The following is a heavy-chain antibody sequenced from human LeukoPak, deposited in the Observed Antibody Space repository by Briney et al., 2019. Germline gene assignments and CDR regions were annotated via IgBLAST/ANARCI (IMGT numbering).Heavy chain of an antibody. CDR2: ISGSGGNP. D-gene: IGHD6-13*01. J-gene: IGHJ6*02. CDR1: GFTFSSYA. CDR3: AKDSGTAGTWYYYYYGMDV. Sequence: GGSLRLSCAASGFTFSSYAMSWVRQAPGKGLEWVSAISGSGGNPYYADSVKGRFTISRDNSKNTLYLQMNSLRAEDTAVYYCAKDSGTAGTWYYYYYGMDVWGQGTTVTVSS. V-gene: IGHV3-23*01.